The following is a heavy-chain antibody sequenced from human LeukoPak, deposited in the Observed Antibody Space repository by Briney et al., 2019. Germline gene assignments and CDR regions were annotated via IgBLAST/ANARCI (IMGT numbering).Heavy chain of an antibody. V-gene: IGHV4-39*07. CDR1: GGSIGKTSYY. Sequence: SQTLSLTCTVSGGSIGKTSYYWGWIRQPPGKGLEWIGNIYYSGTTYYNPSLKSRVTISVDTSKNQFSLTLNSVTAADTAVYFCARFKQLGRSFDSWGLGSLVTVSS. D-gene: IGHD1-1*01. CDR2: IYYSGTT. J-gene: IGHJ4*02. CDR3: ARFKQLGRSFDS.